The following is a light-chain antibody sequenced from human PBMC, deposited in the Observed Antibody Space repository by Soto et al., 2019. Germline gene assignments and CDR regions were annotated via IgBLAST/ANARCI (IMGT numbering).Light chain of an antibody. CDR3: QQYGRPPLT. Sequence: EIVLTQSPGTLSLSPGERATLSCRASQSVTSNYLAWYQQKPGQAPRLLINGASSRATGIPDRFTGSGSGTDFTLTISRLEPEDFAVYYCQQYGRPPLTFGGGTKVEI. J-gene: IGKJ4*01. V-gene: IGKV3-20*01. CDR1: QSVTSNY. CDR2: GAS.